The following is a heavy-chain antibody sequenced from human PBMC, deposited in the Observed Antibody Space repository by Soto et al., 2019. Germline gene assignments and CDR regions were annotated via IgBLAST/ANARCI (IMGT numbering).Heavy chain of an antibody. CDR2: ISSSSSNI. Sequence: EVQLVESGGGLVQPGGSLRLSCAASGFTFSSYSMNWVRQAPGKGLEWVSYISSSSSNIYYADSVKRRFSISRDNAKNSLYLQMNSLRDDDTAVYYCERYSGYVEWGQGTLVTVSS. CDR1: GFTFSSYS. CDR3: ERYSGYVE. J-gene: IGHJ4*02. D-gene: IGHD5-12*01. V-gene: IGHV3-48*02.